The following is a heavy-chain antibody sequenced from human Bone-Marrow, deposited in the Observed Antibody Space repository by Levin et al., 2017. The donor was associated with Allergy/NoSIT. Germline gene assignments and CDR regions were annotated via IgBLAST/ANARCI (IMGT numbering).Heavy chain of an antibody. J-gene: IGHJ5*02. V-gene: IGHV3-11*01. Sequence: GGSLRLSCAASGFTFSDYYMSWIRQAPGKGLEWVSYISSSGSTIYYADSVKGRFTISRDNAKNSLYLQMNSLRAEDTAVYYCARQSVSPPCCDYVWGSYRYTWFDPWGQGTLVTVSS. CDR2: ISSSGSTI. CDR3: ARQSVSPPCCDYVWGSYRYTWFDP. CDR1: GFTFSDYY. D-gene: IGHD3-16*02.